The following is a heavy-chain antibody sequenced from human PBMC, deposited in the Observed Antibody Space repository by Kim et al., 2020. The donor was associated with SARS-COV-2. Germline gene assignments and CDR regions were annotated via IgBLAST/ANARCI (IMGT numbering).Heavy chain of an antibody. CDR3: VKTPGYNILTGYFDY. CDR1: GFIFSSYA. J-gene: IGHJ4*02. Sequence: GGSLRLSCSASGFIFSSYAMHWVRQAPGRGLEYVSGISNNGGSTYYADSVKGRFSIFRDNPENTLYLQMSSLRAEDTALYYCVKTPGYNILTGYFDYWGRGTLVTVSS. D-gene: IGHD3-9*01. CDR2: ISNNGGST. V-gene: IGHV3-64D*06.